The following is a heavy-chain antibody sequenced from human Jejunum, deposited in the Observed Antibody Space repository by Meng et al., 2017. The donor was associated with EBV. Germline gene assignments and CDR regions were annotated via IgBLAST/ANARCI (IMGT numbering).Heavy chain of an antibody. D-gene: IGHD5-24*01. J-gene: IGHJ5*02. CDR3: TTERPGAGYFDP. CDR1: DVSVNSDGYY. CDR2: MSYSGSA. Sequence: QLQEWGPGLVKPSQTLSRTCGVSDVSVNSDGYYWCWIRQPPGKGLEWIGYMSYSGSANYNPSLDGRITISLDRSKNQFSLKLTSVTAADTAIYFCTTERPGAGYFDPWGRGTLVTVS. V-gene: IGHV4-30-4*01.